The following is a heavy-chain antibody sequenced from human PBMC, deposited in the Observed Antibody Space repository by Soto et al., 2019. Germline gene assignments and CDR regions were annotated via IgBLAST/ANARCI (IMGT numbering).Heavy chain of an antibody. CDR2: IHYSGST. CDR1: GSSISGFY. CDR3: ARVGGYYGDYPNFDY. J-gene: IGHJ4*02. Sequence: PSETLSLTGIVSGSSISGFYWSWIRQPPGKGLEWIGNIHYSGSTNYNPSRKSRVTISVDMSKNQFSLKVNSVTAADTAVYYCARVGGYYGDYPNFDYWGQGMLVTVSS. V-gene: IGHV4-59*01. D-gene: IGHD4-17*01.